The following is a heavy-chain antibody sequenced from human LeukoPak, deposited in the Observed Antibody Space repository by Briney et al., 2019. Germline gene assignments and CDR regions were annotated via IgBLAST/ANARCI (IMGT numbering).Heavy chain of an antibody. D-gene: IGHD3-3*01. J-gene: IGHJ4*02. Sequence: GGSLRLSCAASGFTFSGYGMHWVRQAPGKGLEWVAVIWYDGSNKYYADSVKGRFTISRDNSKNTLYLQMNSLRAEDTAVYYCARAPYDFWSGYYNPTFDYWGQGTLVTVSS. CDR3: ARAPYDFWSGYYNPTFDY. CDR2: IWYDGSNK. V-gene: IGHV3-33*01. CDR1: GFTFSGYG.